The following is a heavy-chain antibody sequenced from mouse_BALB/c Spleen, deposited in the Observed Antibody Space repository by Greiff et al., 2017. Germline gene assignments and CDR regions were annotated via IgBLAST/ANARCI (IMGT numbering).Heavy chain of an antibody. J-gene: IGHJ3*01. V-gene: IGHV3-2*02. CDR1: GYSITSDYA. CDR3: ATHYGSSPWFAY. CDR2: ISYSGST. Sequence: EVHLVESGPGLVKPSQSLSLTCTVTGYSITSDYAWNWIRQFPGNKLEWMGYISYSGSTSYNPSLKSRISITRDTSKNQFFLQLNSVTTEDTATYYCATHYGSSPWFAYWGQGTLVTGSA. D-gene: IGHD1-1*01.